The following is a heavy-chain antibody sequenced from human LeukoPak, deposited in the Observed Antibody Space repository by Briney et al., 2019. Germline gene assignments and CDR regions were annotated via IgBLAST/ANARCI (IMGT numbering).Heavy chain of an antibody. Sequence: PTGGSLRPSCAASGFTLDDYAMHWVRHAPGKGLEWVSGISWNSGSIGYADSVKGRFTISRDNAKNSLYLQMNSLRAEDTALYYCAKDLYYYDSSGYHWGQGTLVTVSS. CDR3: AKDLYYYDSSGYH. CDR2: ISWNSGSI. CDR1: GFTLDDYA. V-gene: IGHV3-9*01. D-gene: IGHD3-22*01. J-gene: IGHJ5*02.